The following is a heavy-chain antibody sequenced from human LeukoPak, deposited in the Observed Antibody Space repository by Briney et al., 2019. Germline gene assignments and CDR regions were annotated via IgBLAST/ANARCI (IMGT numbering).Heavy chain of an antibody. J-gene: IGHJ5*02. Sequence: ASVKVSCKASGYTFTSYDINWVRQATGQGLEWMGWMNPNSGNTGYAQKFQGRVTITSSPSTSTAFMELGSLRSEDTAVYYCARGGASAAARRFDPWGQGTLVTVSS. CDR3: ARGGASAAARRFDP. V-gene: IGHV1-8*01. D-gene: IGHD6-13*01. CDR1: GYTFTSYD. CDR2: MNPNSGNT.